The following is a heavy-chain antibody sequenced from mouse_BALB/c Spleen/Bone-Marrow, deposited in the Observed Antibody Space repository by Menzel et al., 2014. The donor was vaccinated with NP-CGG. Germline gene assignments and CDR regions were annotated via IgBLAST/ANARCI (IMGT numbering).Heavy chain of an antibody. CDR2: ISDGGSYT. J-gene: IGHJ2*01. CDR1: GFTFSDYY. Sequence: VQLKESGGGLVKPGGSLKLSCAASGFTFSDYYMYWVRQTPEKRLEWVATISDGGSYTYYPDSVKGRFTISRDNAKNNLYLQLNSLQTEDTAMYYCARDYYGSSYPFDYWGQGTTLTVSS. CDR3: ARDYYGSSYPFDY. V-gene: IGHV5-4*02. D-gene: IGHD1-1*01.